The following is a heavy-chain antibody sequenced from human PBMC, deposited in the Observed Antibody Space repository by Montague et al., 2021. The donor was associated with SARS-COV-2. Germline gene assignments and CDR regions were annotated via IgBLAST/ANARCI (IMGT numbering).Heavy chain of an antibody. CDR2: INHNGST. CDR1: GGSFSGYH. V-gene: IGHV4-34*01. D-gene: IGHD2-2*01. Sequence: SETLSLTCVVYGGSFSGYHWSWIRQPPGKGLEWIGEINHNGSTTYTPSLKSRATISIDTSKNQSSLKLNSVTAADTAVYYCARGPVPAAFDIWGQGTMVTVSS. J-gene: IGHJ3*02. CDR3: ARGPVPAAFDI.